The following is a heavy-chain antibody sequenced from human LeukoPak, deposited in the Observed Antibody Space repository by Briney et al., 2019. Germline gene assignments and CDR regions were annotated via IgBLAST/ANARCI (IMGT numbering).Heavy chain of an antibody. Sequence: GGSLRLSCAASGFTFDDYAMHWVRQAPGKGLEWVSGISWNSGSIGYADSVKGRFTISRDNAKNSLYLQMNSLRAEDTAVYYCARISGYVDYWGQGTLVTVSS. V-gene: IGHV3-9*01. D-gene: IGHD3-22*01. CDR1: GFTFDDYA. CDR2: ISWNSGSI. CDR3: ARISGYVDY. J-gene: IGHJ4*02.